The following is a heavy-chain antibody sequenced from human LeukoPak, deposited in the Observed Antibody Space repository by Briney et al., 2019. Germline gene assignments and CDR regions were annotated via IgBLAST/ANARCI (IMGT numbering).Heavy chain of an antibody. CDR2: VSGTGGST. CDR1: GFIFSSYA. V-gene: IGHV3-23*01. CDR3: AKAGYCSSTSCLHGLFDY. Sequence: GGTLRLSCAASGFIFSSYAMSWVRQAPGKGLEWVSAVSGTGGSTYYVDSVKGRFTISRDNSKNTLYLQMNSLRAEDTAMYYCAKAGYCSSTSCLHGLFDYWGQGTLVTVSS. D-gene: IGHD2-2*01. J-gene: IGHJ4*02.